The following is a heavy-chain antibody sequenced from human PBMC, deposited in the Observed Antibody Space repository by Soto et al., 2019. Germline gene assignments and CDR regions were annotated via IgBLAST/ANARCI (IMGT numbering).Heavy chain of an antibody. J-gene: IGHJ5*02. CDR3: VRDGTKTLRDWFDP. V-gene: IGHV4-4*07. CDR1: GASIRGYY. D-gene: IGHD1-1*01. CDR2: IYATGTT. Sequence: SETLSLTCTVSGASIRGYYWSWIRKSAGKGLEWIGRIYATGTTDSNPSLKIRVRMSVDTSKKWFSLRLRSVTAAATAVYYCVRDGTKTLRDWFDPWGQGISVTVSS.